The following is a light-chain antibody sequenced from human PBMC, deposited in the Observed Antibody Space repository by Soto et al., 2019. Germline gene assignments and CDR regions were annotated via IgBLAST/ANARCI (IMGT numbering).Light chain of an antibody. CDR1: SSDVGGYNF. V-gene: IGLV2-14*01. Sequence: QSALTQPASVSGSPGQSITISCTGTSSDVGGYNFVSWYQQHPGKAPKLMIYDVTHRPSGVSNRFSGSKSGNTASLTISGLQAEDEADYYCLSYSSSTSPYVLGTGTKGTGL. CDR2: DVT. CDR3: LSYSSSTSPYV. J-gene: IGLJ1*01.